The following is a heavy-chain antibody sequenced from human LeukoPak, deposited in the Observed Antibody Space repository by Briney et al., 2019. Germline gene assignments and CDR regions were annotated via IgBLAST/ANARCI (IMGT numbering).Heavy chain of an antibody. CDR2: ISAYNGNT. CDR1: GYTFTSYG. V-gene: IGHV1-18*01. Sequence: ASVKVSCKASGYTFTSYGISWVRQATGQGLGWMGWISAYNGNTNYALKQQGRVTMTTDISTTAAYKELRSVRSGDTAVYYCARDEWELTTPPDWGQGTLVTVSS. CDR3: ARDEWELTTPPD. J-gene: IGHJ4*02. D-gene: IGHD1-26*01.